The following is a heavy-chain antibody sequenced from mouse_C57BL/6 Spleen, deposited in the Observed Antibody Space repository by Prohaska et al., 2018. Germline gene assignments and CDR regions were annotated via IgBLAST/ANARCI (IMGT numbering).Heavy chain of an antibody. CDR2: IYWDDDQ. Sequence: TLKDSGSVILQFFLTLSLTCSFSGFSLSTSGMGVSWIRQPSVKGLEWLAHIYWDDDQPYNPSPKSRLTISNDTSRNQVVLKIASVDTDKTATYYCARGVVYVNDEVYFYYWGQGTTLTVSS. D-gene: IGHD2-2*01. CDR1: GFSLSTSGMG. V-gene: IGHV8-12*01. CDR3: ARGVVYVNDEVYFYY. J-gene: IGHJ2*01.